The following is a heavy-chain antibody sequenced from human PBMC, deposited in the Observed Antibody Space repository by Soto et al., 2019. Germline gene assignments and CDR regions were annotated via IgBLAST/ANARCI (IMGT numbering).Heavy chain of an antibody. Sequence: QVQLVQSGAEVKKPGASVKVSCKASGYSFTDYHIHWVRQAPGQGLEWLGRINPKSGGTSTAQKFQGWVTVTTDTSISTASMELTRLTSDDTAIYYCARGDSTDCSNGVCSFFYNHDMDVWCQGTTVTVSS. J-gene: IGHJ6*02. CDR1: GYSFTDYH. D-gene: IGHD2-8*01. CDR2: INPKSGGT. CDR3: ARGDSTDCSNGVCSFFYNHDMDV. V-gene: IGHV1-2*04.